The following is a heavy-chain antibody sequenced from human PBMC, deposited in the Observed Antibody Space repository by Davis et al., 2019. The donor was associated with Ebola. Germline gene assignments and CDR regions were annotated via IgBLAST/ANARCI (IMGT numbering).Heavy chain of an antibody. Sequence: GESLKISCAASGFTFSDSAMHWVRQASGKGLAWVGRIRSKGNSYATIYAASVKGRFIISRDDSKNTAYLQMNSLKTEDTALYYCTSRGDGYSFFDYWGQGTLVTVSS. D-gene: IGHD5-24*01. CDR3: TSRGDGYSFFDY. J-gene: IGHJ4*02. CDR1: GFTFSDSA. CDR2: IRSKGNSYAT. V-gene: IGHV3-73*01.